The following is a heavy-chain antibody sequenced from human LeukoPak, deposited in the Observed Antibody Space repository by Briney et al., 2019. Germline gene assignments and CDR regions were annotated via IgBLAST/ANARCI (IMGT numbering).Heavy chain of an antibody. J-gene: IGHJ4*01. V-gene: IGHV4-59*12. Sequence: PSETLSLTCTVSGGSISSYYWSWIRQPPGKGLEWIGYIYYSGSTNYNPSLKSRVTISVDTSKNQFSLKLSSVTAADTAVYYCARAGYASSWYAQFPFSFDYWGHGTLVTVSS. CDR2: IYYSGST. CDR3: ARAGYASSWYAQFPFSFDY. CDR1: GGSISSYY. D-gene: IGHD2-2*03.